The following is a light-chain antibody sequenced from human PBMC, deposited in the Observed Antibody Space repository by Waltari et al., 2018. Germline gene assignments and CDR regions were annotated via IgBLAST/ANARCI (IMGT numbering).Light chain of an antibody. CDR3: YSSDSTGLRV. Sequence: SYELTQPPSVSVSPGQTARITCSGHELPRKYAYWFQQKSGQAPRLVLYEDTKRPSGIAERFSGASSGTVATLTITVAQVDDEADYYCYSSDSTGLRVFGGGTTVVVL. CDR2: EDT. CDR1: ELPRKY. J-gene: IGLJ1*01. V-gene: IGLV3-10*01.